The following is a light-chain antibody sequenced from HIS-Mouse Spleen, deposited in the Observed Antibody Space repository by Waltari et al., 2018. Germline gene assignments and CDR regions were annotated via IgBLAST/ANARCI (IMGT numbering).Light chain of an antibody. CDR3: CSYAGSSTFVVV. J-gene: IGLJ2*01. CDR1: SSYVGSYNF. Sequence: QSALTQPASVSGSPGQSITISCTGTSSYVGSYNFVSCYQQHPGKAPKLMIYEGSKRPSGVSNRFSGSKSGNTASLTISGLQAEDEADYYCCSYAGSSTFVVVFGGGTKLTVL. V-gene: IGLV2-23*03. CDR2: EGS.